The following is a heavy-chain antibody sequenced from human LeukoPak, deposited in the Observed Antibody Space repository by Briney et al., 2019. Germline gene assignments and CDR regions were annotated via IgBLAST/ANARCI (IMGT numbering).Heavy chain of an antibody. CDR2: IIPIFGIA. CDR1: GGTFSSYA. CDR3: ARDRENCSGGSCNYYFDY. J-gene: IGHJ4*02. Sequence: KVSCKASGGTFSSYAISWVRQAPGQGLEWMGRIIPIFGIANYAQKFQGRVTITADKSTSTAYMELSSLRSEDTAVYYCARDRENCSGGSCNYYFDYWGQGTLVTVSS. V-gene: IGHV1-69*04. D-gene: IGHD2-15*01.